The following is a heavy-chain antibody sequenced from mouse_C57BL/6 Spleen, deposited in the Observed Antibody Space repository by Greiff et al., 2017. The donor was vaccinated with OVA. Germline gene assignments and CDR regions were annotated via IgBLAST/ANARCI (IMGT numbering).Heavy chain of an antibody. J-gene: IGHJ4*01. CDR3: ARRDYYGSSGAMDY. Sequence: VQLQQSGPELVKPGASVKISCKASGYTFTDYYMNWVKQSHGKSLEWIGDINPNNGGTSYNQKFKGKATLTVDKSSSTAYMELRSLTSEDSAVYYCARRDYYGSSGAMDYWGQGTSVTVSS. D-gene: IGHD1-1*01. CDR2: INPNNGGT. CDR1: GYTFTDYY. V-gene: IGHV1-26*01.